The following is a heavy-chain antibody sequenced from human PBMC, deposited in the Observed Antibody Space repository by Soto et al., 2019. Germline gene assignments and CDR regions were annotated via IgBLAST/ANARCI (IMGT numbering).Heavy chain of an antibody. CDR1: GYTFTGYY. V-gene: IGHV1-2*04. J-gene: IGHJ6*02. CDR3: ARGGVTGTAYYYYGMDV. D-gene: IGHD1-20*01. CDR2: INPNSGGT. Sequence: QVQLVQSGAEVKKPGASVKVSCKASGYTFTGYYMHWVRQAPGQGLERMGWINPNSGGTNYAQKFQGWVTMTRDTSISTAYMELSRLRSDDTAVYYCARGGVTGTAYYYYGMDVWGQGTTVTVSS.